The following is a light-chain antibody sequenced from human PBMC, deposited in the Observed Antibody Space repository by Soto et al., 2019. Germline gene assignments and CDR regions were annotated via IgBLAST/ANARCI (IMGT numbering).Light chain of an antibody. J-gene: IGKJ1*01. CDR3: QQYGSSPWT. Sequence: LKQSPGTVSLSPGERATLSCRASQSVSSTYLAWYQQKPGQAPRLLIYDASSRATGIPDRFSGSGSGTDFTLTISRLEPEDFAVYYCQQYGSSPWTFGQGTKVDIK. V-gene: IGKV3-20*01. CDR1: QSVSSTY. CDR2: DAS.